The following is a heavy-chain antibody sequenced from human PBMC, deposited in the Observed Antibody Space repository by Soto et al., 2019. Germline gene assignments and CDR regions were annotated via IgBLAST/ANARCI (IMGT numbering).Heavy chain of an antibody. CDR3: ARRYRTTVTTGLYYYYMDV. CDR1: GFTFSGSA. CDR2: ISGSGAST. Sequence: PGGSLRLSCAASGFTFSGSAMTWVRQVPGKGLEWVSAISGSGASTYYADSVKGRFTISRDNSKNTLYLQMNSPRAEDTAVYYCARRYRTTVTTGLYYYYMDVWGNGTTVTVSS. V-gene: IGHV3-23*01. J-gene: IGHJ6*03. D-gene: IGHD4-17*01.